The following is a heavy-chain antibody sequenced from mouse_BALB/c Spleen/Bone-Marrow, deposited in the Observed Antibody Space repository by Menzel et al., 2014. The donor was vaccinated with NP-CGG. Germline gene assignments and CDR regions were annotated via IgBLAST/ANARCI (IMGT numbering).Heavy chain of an antibody. D-gene: IGHD1-1*01. CDR2: INRSGGST. Sequence: EVKLVESGGGSVKLGGSLKLSCAASGFTFSNYYMSWVRQTPEKRLELVAAINRSGGSTYYPDTAKGRFTISRDDAKNNLYLQMSSLKSEDTALYYCARHGSSDAMDYWGQGTAVTVSS. V-gene: IGHV5-6-2*01. CDR3: ARHGSSDAMDY. CDR1: GFTFSNYY. J-gene: IGHJ4*01.